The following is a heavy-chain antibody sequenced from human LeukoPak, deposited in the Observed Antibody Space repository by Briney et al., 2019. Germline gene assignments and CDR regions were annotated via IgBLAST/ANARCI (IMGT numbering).Heavy chain of an antibody. CDR3: AKYYGILTGYYYDY. V-gene: IGHV3-23*01. J-gene: IGHJ4*02. D-gene: IGHD3-9*01. CDR2: ISGSGRST. Sequence: GGSLRLSCAASGFIISSYDMSWVRQAPGKGMEWVSGISGSGRSTYYADSVKGRFTISRDNSKNTVYLQMNGLRADDTAVYYCAKYYGILTGYYYDYWGQGTLVTVSS. CDR1: GFIISSYD.